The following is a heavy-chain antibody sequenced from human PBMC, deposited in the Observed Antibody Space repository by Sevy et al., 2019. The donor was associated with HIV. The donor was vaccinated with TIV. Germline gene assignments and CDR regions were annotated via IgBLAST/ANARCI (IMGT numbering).Heavy chain of an antibody. CDR1: GFTFSSYA. V-gene: IGHV3-30-3*01. CDR3: VRDLPSSSWGGYYYYGIDV. Sequence: GGSLRLSCAASGFTFSSYARHWVRQAPGKGLEWVAVISYDGSNKYYADSVKGRFTISRDNSKNTLYLQMNSLRAEDTAVYYCVRDLPSSSWGGYYYYGIDVRGQGTTVTVSS. J-gene: IGHJ6*02. CDR2: ISYDGSNK. D-gene: IGHD6-13*01.